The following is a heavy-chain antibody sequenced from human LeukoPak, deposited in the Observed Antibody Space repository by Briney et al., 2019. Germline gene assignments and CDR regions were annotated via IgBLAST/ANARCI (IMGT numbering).Heavy chain of an antibody. Sequence: PSETLSLTCIVSGGSMSSYYWSWIRQPAGKGLEWIGRMYTDGRTNYNPFLNSRVTMSVDTSKKHFSLRLNSVTAADTAVYYCATYDQKLAFDNWGQGTLVTVSS. V-gene: IGHV4-4*07. D-gene: IGHD6-13*01. J-gene: IGHJ4*02. CDR1: GGSMSSYY. CDR2: MYTDGRT. CDR3: ATYDQKLAFDN.